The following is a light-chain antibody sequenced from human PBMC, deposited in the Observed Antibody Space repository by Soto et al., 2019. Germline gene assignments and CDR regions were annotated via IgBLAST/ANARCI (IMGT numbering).Light chain of an antibody. Sequence: DIQITQSPSSVSASVGDRGTITCRASQGISSWLAWYQQKPGKAPKLLIYDASTLESGVPSRFSGSGSGTDFALTISSLHPEDFATYYCQQFYDYPLTFGGGTKVDIK. CDR3: QQFYDYPLT. CDR1: QGISSW. V-gene: IGKV1-12*01. CDR2: DAS. J-gene: IGKJ4*01.